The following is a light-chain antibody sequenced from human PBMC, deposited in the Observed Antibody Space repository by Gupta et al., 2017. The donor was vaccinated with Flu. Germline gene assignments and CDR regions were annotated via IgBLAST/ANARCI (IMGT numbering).Light chain of an antibody. Sequence: RIKITCRAIRKFYSLLNWYQVKVGQAPKLLIHCASTLQSGIPTRFSGSGSGTDFTLSINSLLPEDFATYYCQQSYIIPRTFGQGTKVEF. CDR1: RKFYSL. CDR2: CAS. V-gene: IGKV1-39*01. J-gene: IGKJ1*01. CDR3: QQSYIIPRT.